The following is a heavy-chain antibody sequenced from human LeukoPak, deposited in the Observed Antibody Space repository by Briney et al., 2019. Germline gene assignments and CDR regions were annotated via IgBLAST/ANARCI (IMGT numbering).Heavy chain of an antibody. Sequence: GGSLRLSCTASGFIFSRLEMNWVRQAPGKGLQWVSYISSSGSTIYYADSVKGRFTVSRYNAKKSLYLQMNTLRAEDTAVCYCARPPTVITTGYWGQGTLVTVSP. V-gene: IGHV3-48*03. CDR1: GFIFSRLE. D-gene: IGHD4-17*01. CDR2: ISSSGSTI. J-gene: IGHJ4*02. CDR3: ARPPTVITTGY.